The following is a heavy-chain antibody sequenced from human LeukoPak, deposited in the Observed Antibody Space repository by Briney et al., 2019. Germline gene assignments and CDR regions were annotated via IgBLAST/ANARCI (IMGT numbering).Heavy chain of an antibody. Sequence: GGSLRLSCTASGFTFSSYWMHWVRQAPGKGLVWVSRINSAGSSTNYADFVKGRFTISRDNAKNTLYLQMNSLRAEDTAIYYCGRDIATAVDYWGLGTLVTVSS. CDR1: GFTFSSYW. CDR2: INSAGSST. V-gene: IGHV3-74*01. CDR3: GRDIATAVDY. J-gene: IGHJ4*02. D-gene: IGHD6-13*01.